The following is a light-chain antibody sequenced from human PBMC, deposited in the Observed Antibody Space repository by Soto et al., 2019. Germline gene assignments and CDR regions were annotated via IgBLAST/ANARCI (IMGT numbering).Light chain of an antibody. J-gene: IGKJ5*01. CDR3: QQYYSYPNT. CDR1: ESIDNW. CDR2: AAS. V-gene: IGKV1-5*01. Sequence: DIKKPQSPSTLSSSVIDTVTITCRASESIDNWLAWYQQKPGKAPKLLIYAASTLQSGVPSRFSGSGSGTDFTLTISCLQSEDFATYYCQQYYSYPNTFGQGTRLEI.